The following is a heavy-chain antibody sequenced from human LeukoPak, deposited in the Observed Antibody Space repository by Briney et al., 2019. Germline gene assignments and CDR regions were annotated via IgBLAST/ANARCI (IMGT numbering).Heavy chain of an antibody. Sequence: ASVKVSCKASGGTFSSYAIGWVRQAPGQGLEWMGGIIPIFGTANYAQKFQGRVTITADESTSTAYMELSSLRSEDTAVYYCARGGYSDYDYRPYVWGQGILVTVSS. D-gene: IGHD5-12*01. CDR2: IIPIFGTA. CDR1: GGTFSSYA. J-gene: IGHJ4*02. CDR3: ARGGYSDYDYRPYV. V-gene: IGHV1-69*01.